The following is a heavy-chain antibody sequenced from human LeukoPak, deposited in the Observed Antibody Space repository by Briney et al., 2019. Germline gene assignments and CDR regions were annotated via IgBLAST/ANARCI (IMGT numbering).Heavy chain of an antibody. CDR2: IYYSGST. Sequence: SETLSLTCTVSGGSISSYYWSWIRQPPGKGLEWIGYIYYSGSTNYNPSLKSRVTISVDTSKNQFSLKLNSVTAADTAVYYCAREKNRAAPGYAFDIWGQGTMVTVSS. D-gene: IGHD6-13*01. CDR3: AREKNRAAPGYAFDI. CDR1: GGSISSYY. J-gene: IGHJ3*02. V-gene: IGHV4-59*01.